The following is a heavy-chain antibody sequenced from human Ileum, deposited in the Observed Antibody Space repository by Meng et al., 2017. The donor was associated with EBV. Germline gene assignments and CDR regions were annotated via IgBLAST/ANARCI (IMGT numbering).Heavy chain of an antibody. D-gene: IGHD1-26*01. J-gene: IGHJ4*02. CDR1: GASVTSSGYY. CDR3: ARDLRVGGAFDY. Sequence: QWQLQQSGPGLVRPSEPLSLPCTVSGASVTSSGYYWSWLRQSPGKGLEWLGYVNYNGDSTYNPSLKSRVTIFIDTSKKQFYLNLTSATAADTAIYYCARDLRVGGAFDYWGQGTLVTVSS. CDR2: VNYNGDS. V-gene: IGHV4-61*08.